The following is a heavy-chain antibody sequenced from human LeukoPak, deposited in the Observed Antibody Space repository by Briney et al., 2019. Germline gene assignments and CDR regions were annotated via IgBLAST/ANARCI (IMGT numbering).Heavy chain of an antibody. J-gene: IGHJ4*02. CDR2: INPNSGGT. CDR3: ARGTYYDSSGSKEGLAY. V-gene: IGHV1-2*04. D-gene: IGHD3-22*01. CDR1: GYTFTSYA. Sequence: ASVKVSCKASGYTFTSYAMNWVRQAPGQGLEWMGWINPNSGGTNYAQKFQGWVTMTRDTSISTAYMELSRLRSDDTAVYYCARGTYYDSSGSKEGLAYWGQGTLVTVSS.